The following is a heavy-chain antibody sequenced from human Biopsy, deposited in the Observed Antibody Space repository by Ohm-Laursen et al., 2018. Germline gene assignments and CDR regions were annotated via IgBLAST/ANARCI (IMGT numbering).Heavy chain of an antibody. J-gene: IGHJ4*02. V-gene: IGHV4-59*08. CDR3: ARRGSGGRSFDH. CDR2: ISNSGNT. Sequence: SDTLSLTCAVSGGSISSFYWTWIRQPPGKGPEWIGFISNSGNTNYKPSLKSRVIISVDTSKNQFSLNLSSVTAADTAVYYCARRGSGGRSFDHWGQGTLVTVSS. CDR1: GGSISSFY. D-gene: IGHD2-15*01.